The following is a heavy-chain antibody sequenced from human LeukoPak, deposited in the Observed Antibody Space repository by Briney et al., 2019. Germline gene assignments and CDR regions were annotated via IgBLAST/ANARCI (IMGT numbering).Heavy chain of an antibody. Sequence: GGSLRLSCAASGFTFSSYAMHWVRQAPGKGLEWVAVISYDGSNKYYADSVKGRFTISRDNSKNTLYLQMNSLRAEDTAVYYCARDLRDCSSTSCPPGNAFDIWGQGTMVTVSS. V-gene: IGHV3-30-3*01. D-gene: IGHD2-2*01. J-gene: IGHJ3*02. CDR3: ARDLRDCSSTSCPPGNAFDI. CDR2: ISYDGSNK. CDR1: GFTFSSYA.